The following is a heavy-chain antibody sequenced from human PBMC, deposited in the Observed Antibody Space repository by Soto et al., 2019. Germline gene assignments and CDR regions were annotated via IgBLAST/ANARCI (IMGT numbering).Heavy chain of an antibody. CDR3: ARDGSGSYYYFDY. Sequence: QVQLQESGPGLVKPSQTLSLTCTVSGGSISSGGYYWSWIRQHPGKGLEWIGYIYYSGSTYYNPSRKRRVTLPVDTSKNQSSLKLSSVTAADTAVYYCARDGSGSYYYFDYWGQGTLVTVSS. D-gene: IGHD1-26*01. CDR1: GGSISSGGYY. J-gene: IGHJ4*02. CDR2: IYYSGST. V-gene: IGHV4-31*03.